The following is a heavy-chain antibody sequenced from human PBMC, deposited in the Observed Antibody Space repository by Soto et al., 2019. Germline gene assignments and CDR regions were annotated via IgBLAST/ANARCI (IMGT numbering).Heavy chain of an antibody. D-gene: IGHD3-9*01. CDR3: ARHIIYDILTGGAPIDY. CDR2: IYPGDSDT. CDR1: GYSFTSYW. Sequence: GESLKISCKGSGYSFTSYWIGWVRQMPGKGLEWMGIIYPGDSDTRYSPSFQGQVTISADKSISTAYLQWSSLKASDTAMYYCARHIIYDILTGGAPIDYWGQGTLVTVSS. V-gene: IGHV5-51*01. J-gene: IGHJ4*02.